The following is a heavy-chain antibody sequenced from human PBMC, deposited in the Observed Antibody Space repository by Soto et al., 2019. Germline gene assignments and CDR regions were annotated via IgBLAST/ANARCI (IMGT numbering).Heavy chain of an antibody. CDR2: IYYSGST. V-gene: IGHV4-59*01. Sequence: TSETPSLTSIVSGGSISNYYWSWLRQPPGKGLEWIGNIYYSGSTNYNPSRKSQVTISVDTSKKQFSLKLSAVTAADTAVYYCTRTQHYYDSSDKRLGAFDIWGQGTMVTVSS. D-gene: IGHD3-22*01. CDR1: GGSISNYY. CDR3: TRTQHYYDSSDKRLGAFDI. J-gene: IGHJ3*02.